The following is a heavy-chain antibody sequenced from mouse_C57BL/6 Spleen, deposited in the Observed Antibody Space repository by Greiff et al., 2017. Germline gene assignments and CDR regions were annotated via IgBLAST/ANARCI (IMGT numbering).Heavy chain of an antibody. V-gene: IGHV1-55*01. Sequence: VQLQQPGAELVKPGASVKMSCTASGYTFTSYWITWVKQRPGQGLEWIGDIYPGSGSTNYNAKFKSKATLTVDTSSSTAYMQLSSLTSEDSAVYYCARVWVGTDYWGQGTTLAVSS. D-gene: IGHD3-1*01. J-gene: IGHJ2*01. CDR3: ARVWVGTDY. CDR2: IYPGSGST. CDR1: GYTFTSYW.